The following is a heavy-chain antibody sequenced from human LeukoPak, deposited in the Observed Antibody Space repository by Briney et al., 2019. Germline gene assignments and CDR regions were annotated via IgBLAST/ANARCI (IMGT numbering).Heavy chain of an antibody. J-gene: IGHJ6*02. Sequence: SETLSLTCTVSGGSISSYYWSWIRQPPGKGLEWIGYIYYSGSTNYNPSLKSRVTISVDTSKNQFSLELSSVTAADTAVYYCARDTRAYYYYGMDVWGQGTTVTVSS. V-gene: IGHV4-59*01. CDR2: IYYSGST. CDR1: GGSISSYY. CDR3: ARDTRAYYYYGMDV.